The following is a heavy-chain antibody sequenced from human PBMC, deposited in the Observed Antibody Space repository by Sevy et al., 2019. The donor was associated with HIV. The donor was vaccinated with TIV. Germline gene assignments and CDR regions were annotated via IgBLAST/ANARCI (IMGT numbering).Heavy chain of an antibody. D-gene: IGHD2-15*01. J-gene: IGHJ3*02. CDR1: GYTFTGHY. Sequence: ASVKVSCKASGYTFTGHYMHWVRHAPGQGLEWMGWINPNSGSTDYAQKFQGRVTLTRDTSISTAYLELSRLTSDDTAVYYCARVFPYCSGGSCYSPYDAFDIWGQGTMVTVSS. CDR2: INPNSGST. CDR3: ARVFPYCSGGSCYSPYDAFDI. V-gene: IGHV1-2*02.